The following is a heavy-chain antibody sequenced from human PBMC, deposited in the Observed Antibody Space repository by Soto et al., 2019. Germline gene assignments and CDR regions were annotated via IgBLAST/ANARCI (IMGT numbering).Heavy chain of an antibody. V-gene: IGHV3-33*01. CDR3: ARGHGVATTMGWFDP. J-gene: IGHJ5*02. CDR1: GFTFSSYG. Sequence: QVQLVESGGGVVQPGRSLRLSCAASGFTFSSYGIHWVRQAPGKGLEWVAVIYYDGSNKYYADSVKGRFTISRDNSKNTLYRQMTSLRDDDTAVYYCARGHGVATTMGWFDPWGQGTLVTVSS. D-gene: IGHD5-12*01. CDR2: IYYDGSNK.